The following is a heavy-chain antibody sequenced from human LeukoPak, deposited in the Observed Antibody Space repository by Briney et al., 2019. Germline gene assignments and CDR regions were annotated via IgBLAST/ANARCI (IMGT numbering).Heavy chain of an antibody. D-gene: IGHD1-1*01. Sequence: PGGSLRLSCGASGFTLSYYSMEWVRQAPGEGLEWVSHLSRSTTTIYYADSVKGRFTISRDNAKNSLYLQMNSLRADDTAVYYCARVLLERPGIDSFDIWGRGTMVTVSS. CDR1: GFTLSYYS. CDR3: ARVLLERPGIDSFDI. J-gene: IGHJ3*02. V-gene: IGHV3-48*01. CDR2: LSRSTTTI.